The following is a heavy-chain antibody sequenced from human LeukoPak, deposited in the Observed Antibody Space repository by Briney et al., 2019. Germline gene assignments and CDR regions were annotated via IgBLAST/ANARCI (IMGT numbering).Heavy chain of an antibody. D-gene: IGHD3-22*01. Sequence: ASVKVSCKASGYTFTGYYMHWVRQAPGQGLEWMGWINPNSGGTNYAQKFQGRVTMTRDTSISTAYMELSRLRSDDTAVYYCARARGAYYYDSSGYEMGDYWGQGTLVTVSS. CDR2: INPNSGGT. J-gene: IGHJ4*02. CDR1: GYTFTGYY. V-gene: IGHV1-2*02. CDR3: ARARGAYYYDSSGYEMGDY.